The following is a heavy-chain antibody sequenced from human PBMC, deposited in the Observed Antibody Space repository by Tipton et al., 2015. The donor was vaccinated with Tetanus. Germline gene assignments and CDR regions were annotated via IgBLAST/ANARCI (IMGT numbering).Heavy chain of an antibody. V-gene: IGHV1-3*04. CDR3: ARDDGYERAAITANYLDS. Sequence: QLVQTGAEVKKPGASVKVSCKASGYNFLRYAIHWVRQAPGQRPEWMGWINTGNGQTKYSQKLQGRVTFTRDTSATTAYMEVSSLNFEDTAVYYCARDDGYERAAITANYLDSWGHGTLVTVSS. D-gene: IGHD2-21*02. CDR1: GYNFLRYA. J-gene: IGHJ4*01. CDR2: INTGNGQT.